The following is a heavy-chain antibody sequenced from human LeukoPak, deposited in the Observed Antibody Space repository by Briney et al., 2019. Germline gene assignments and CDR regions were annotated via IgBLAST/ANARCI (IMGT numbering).Heavy chain of an antibody. V-gene: IGHV3-48*04. D-gene: IGHD3-22*01. CDR3: ATSPQYYYDSSGYSAIDY. CDR2: ISSSGSTI. J-gene: IGHJ4*02. Sequence: SGGSLRLSCAASGFTFSSYSMNWVRQAPGKGLEWVSYISSSGSTIYYADSVKGRFTISRDNAKNSLYLQMNSLRAEDTAVYYCATSPQYYYDSSGYSAIDYWGQGTLVTASS. CDR1: GFTFSSYS.